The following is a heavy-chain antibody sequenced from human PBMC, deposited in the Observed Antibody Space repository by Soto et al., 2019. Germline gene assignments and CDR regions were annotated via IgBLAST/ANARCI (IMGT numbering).Heavy chain of an antibody. CDR2: MNPNSRNT. CDR1: GYTFTSYD. V-gene: IGHV1-8*01. D-gene: IGHD1-26*01. J-gene: IGHJ4*02. Sequence: QVQLVQSGAEVKKPGASVKVSCKASGYTFTSYDINWVRQAPGQGLEWMGWMNPNSRNTGYAQKLQGRVTMTRNTSISTAYMELSSLRSEDTAVYYGARERSGSSDYWGQGTLVTVSS. CDR3: ARERSGSSDY.